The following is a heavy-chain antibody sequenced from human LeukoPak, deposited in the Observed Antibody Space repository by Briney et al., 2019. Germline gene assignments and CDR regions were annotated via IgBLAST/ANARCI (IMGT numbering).Heavy chain of an antibody. CDR1: GGSFSGYY. CDR3: ARAGTNNYYYYYYMDV. CDR2: INHSGST. D-gene: IGHD1-7*01. V-gene: IGHV4-34*01. Sequence: SETLSLTCAVYGGSFSGYYWSWIRQPPGKGLEWIGEINHSGSTNYNPSLKSRVTISVDTSKNQFSLRLSSVTAADTAVYYCARAGTNNYYYYYYMDVWGKGTTVTVSS. J-gene: IGHJ6*03.